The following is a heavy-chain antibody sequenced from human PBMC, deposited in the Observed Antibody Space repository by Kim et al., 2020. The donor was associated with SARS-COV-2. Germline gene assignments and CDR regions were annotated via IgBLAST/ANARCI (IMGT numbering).Heavy chain of an antibody. CDR3: AKEYDILTAEETSDAFDI. D-gene: IGHD3-9*01. V-gene: IGHV3-23*01. CDR2: ISGSGGST. CDR1: GFTFSSYA. Sequence: GGSLRLSCAASGFTFSSYAMSWVRQAPGKGLEWVSAISGSGGSTYYADSVKGRFTISRDNSKNTLYLQMNSLRAEDTAVYYCAKEYDILTAEETSDAFDIWGQGTMVTVSS. J-gene: IGHJ3*02.